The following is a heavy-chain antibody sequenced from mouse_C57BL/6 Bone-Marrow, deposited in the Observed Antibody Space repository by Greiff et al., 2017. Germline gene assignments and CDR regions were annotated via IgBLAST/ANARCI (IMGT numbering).Heavy chain of an antibody. J-gene: IGHJ4*01. D-gene: IGHD1-1*02. CDR2: IRNKANGYTT. Sequence: EVKLVESGGGLVQPGGSLSLSCAASGFTFTDYYMSWVRQPPGKALEWLGFIRNKANGYTTEYSASVKGRFTISRDNSQSILYLQMNALRAEDSATYYCARYRGKGEAMDYWGQGTSVTVSS. CDR3: ARYRGKGEAMDY. V-gene: IGHV7-3*01. CDR1: GFTFTDYY.